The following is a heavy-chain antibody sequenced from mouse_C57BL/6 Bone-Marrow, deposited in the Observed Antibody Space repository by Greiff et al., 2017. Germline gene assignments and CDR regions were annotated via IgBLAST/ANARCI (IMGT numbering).Heavy chain of an antibody. CDR1: GFTFSSYT. V-gene: IGHV5-9*01. CDR2: ISGGGGNT. J-gene: IGHJ2*01. CDR3: ARRFPFDY. Sequence: EVQGVESGGGLVKPGGSLKLSCAASGFTFSSYTMSWVRQTPEKRLEWVATISGGGGNTYYPDSVKGRFTISRDNATNTLYLQMSSLGSEDTALYYCARRFPFDYWGQGTTLTVSS.